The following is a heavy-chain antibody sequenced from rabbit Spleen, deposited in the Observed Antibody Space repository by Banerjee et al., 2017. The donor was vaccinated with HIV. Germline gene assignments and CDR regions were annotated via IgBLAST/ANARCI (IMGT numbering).Heavy chain of an antibody. D-gene: IGHD8-1*01. Sequence: QEQLEESGGGVVKPAASLTLTCTASGVSFSFSSYMCWVRQAPGKGLERIGCIEVGSSGFTYFANWAEGRFTITKSSSTTVTLQMTSLAAADTATYFCARDASSSFSSCGMDFWGQGTLVTVS. CDR1: GVSFSFSSY. V-gene: IGHV1S45*01. CDR2: IEVGSSGFT. J-gene: IGHJ6*01. CDR3: ARDASSSFSSCGMDF.